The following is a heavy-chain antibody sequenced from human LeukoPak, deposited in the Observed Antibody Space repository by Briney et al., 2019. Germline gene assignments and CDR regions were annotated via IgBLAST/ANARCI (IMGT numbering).Heavy chain of an antibody. CDR2: INHSGST. CDR3: ARRAFWYYYGSGAKNWFDP. V-gene: IGHV4-34*01. Sequence: KSSETLSLTCTVSGGSISSHYWSWIRQPPGKGLEWIGEINHSGSTNYNPSLKSRVTISVDTSKNQFSLKLSSVTAADTAVYYCARRAFWYYYGSGAKNWFDPWGQGTLVTVSS. CDR1: GGSISSHY. J-gene: IGHJ5*02. D-gene: IGHD3-10*01.